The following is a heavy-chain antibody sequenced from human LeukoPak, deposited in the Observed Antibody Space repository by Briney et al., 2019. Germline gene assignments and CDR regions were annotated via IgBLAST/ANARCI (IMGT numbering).Heavy chain of an antibody. D-gene: IGHD6-13*01. CDR3: ATDDIAAAGTTTYYYYGMDV. V-gene: IGHV1-24*01. J-gene: IGHJ6*02. CDR1: GYTLTELS. CDR2: FDPEDGET. Sequence: ASVKVSCKVSGYTLTELSMHWVRQAPGKGLEWMGGFDPEDGETIYAQKFQGRVTMTEDTSTDIAYMELSSLRSEDTAVYYCATDDIAAAGTTTYYYYGMDVWGQGTTVTVSS.